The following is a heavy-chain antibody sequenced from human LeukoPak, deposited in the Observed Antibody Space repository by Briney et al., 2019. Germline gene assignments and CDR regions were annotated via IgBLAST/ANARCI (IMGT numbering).Heavy chain of an antibody. CDR2: IYYSGNT. CDR1: GGSISPYY. V-gene: IGHV4-59*12. CDR3: ARAQRKSAFDI. J-gene: IGHJ3*02. Sequence: SETLSLTXTVSGGSISPYYWSWIRQPPGKGLEWLGYIYYSGNTEYKPSLKSRVTISVDTSKNQFSLKLSSVTAADTAVYYCARAQRKSAFDIWGQGTMVTVSS.